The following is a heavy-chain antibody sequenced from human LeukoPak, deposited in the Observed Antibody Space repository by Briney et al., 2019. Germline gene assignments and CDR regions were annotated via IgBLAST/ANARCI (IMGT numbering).Heavy chain of an antibody. J-gene: IGHJ5*02. CDR2: IIPMFGTA. CDR1: GGTFSMYA. D-gene: IGHD1-26*01. CDR3: ARDSYNGSYYDP. V-gene: IGHV1-69*05. Sequence: SVTVSCKTSGGTFSMYAISWVRQAPGQGLEWMGRIIPMFGTAYYAQNFQDRVTIITDESTTIAYMRLSSLRFEDTAVYYCARDSYNGSYYDPWGQGTLVAVTS.